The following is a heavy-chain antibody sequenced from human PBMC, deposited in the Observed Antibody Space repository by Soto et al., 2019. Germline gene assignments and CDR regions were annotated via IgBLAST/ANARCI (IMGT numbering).Heavy chain of an antibody. CDR1: GDTFTDYY. CDR3: ARGGHVVVVTAALDF. J-gene: IGHJ4*02. CDR2: VNPSGGHT. V-gene: IGHV1-46*01. D-gene: IGHD2-21*02. Sequence: QVQLVQSGAEVKKPGASVKVSCKASGDTFTDYYIHWVRQAPGQGLEWMGTVNPSGGHTTYAQHXLXXXTXXGDTSTSTLYMELTSLTSEDPAVYYCARGGHVVVVTAALDFWGQGTLVTVSS.